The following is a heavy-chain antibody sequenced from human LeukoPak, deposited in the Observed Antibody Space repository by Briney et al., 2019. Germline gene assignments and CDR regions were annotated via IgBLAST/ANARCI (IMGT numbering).Heavy chain of an antibody. CDR1: GYSFTTYW. D-gene: IGHD6-19*01. CDR3: TRQRRSSGWPNDY. CDR2: IYPGDSDT. V-gene: IGHV5-51*01. J-gene: IGHJ4*02. Sequence: GESLNISCQGSGYSFTTYWIAWVRQMPGKGLECMGIIYPGDSDTRCSPSFQGHVTITADKSISTAYLQWSSLRASDNAMYYCTRQRRSSGWPNDYWGQGTLVTVSS.